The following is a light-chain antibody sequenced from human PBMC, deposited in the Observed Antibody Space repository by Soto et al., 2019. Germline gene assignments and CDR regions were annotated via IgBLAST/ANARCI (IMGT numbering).Light chain of an antibody. Sequence: EIQMTQAPSSLSASVGDSVSLTCRASHSISNWLAWYRQKPGKAPERLIYAASSLQSGVPSRFSGSRSGTEFTLTISCLQPEDLATYYCLQHDCNGWRFGQGTNV. J-gene: IGKJ1*01. V-gene: IGKV1-5*01. CDR1: HSISNW. CDR3: LQHDCNGWR. CDR2: AAS.